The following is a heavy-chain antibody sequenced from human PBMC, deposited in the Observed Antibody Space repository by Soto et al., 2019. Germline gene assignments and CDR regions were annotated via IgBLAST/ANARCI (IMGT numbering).Heavy chain of an antibody. CDR2: ISLYSDGT. D-gene: IGHD2-2*01. CDR3: ARVVPGAEAWFGP. J-gene: IGHJ5*02. CDR1: GYTFSNYG. Sequence: VASVKVSCKTSGYTFSNYGITWVRQAPGQPLEWLGWISLYSDGTNYAQKFQGRVSMTTDTSTTTAHMELRSLRSDDTAVYYCARVVPGAEAWFGPWGQGTLVTVSS. V-gene: IGHV1-18*01.